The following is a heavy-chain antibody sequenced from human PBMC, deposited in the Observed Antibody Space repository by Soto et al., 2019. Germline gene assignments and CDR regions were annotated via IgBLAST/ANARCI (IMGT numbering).Heavy chain of an antibody. CDR2: IYHSGST. V-gene: IGHV4-31*03. CDR3: ARERQGYGMDV. CDR1: GGSISSGGYY. Sequence: PSETLSLTCTVSGGSISSGGYYWSWIRQHPGKGLEWIGYIYHSGSTNYNPSLKSRVTISVDKSKNQFSLKLSSVTAADTAVYYCARERQGYGMDVWGQGTTVPVSS. J-gene: IGHJ6*02.